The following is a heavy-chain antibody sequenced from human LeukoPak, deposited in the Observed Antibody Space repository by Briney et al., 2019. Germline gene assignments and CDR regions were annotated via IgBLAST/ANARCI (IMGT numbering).Heavy chain of an antibody. CDR1: GFTFSSYS. J-gene: IGHJ6*02. CDR2: ISSSSSYI. D-gene: IGHD3-9*01. Sequence: GGSPRLSCAASGFTFSSYSMNWVRQAPGKGLEWVPSISSSSSYIYYADSVKGRFTISRDNAKNSLYLQMNSLRAEDTAVYYCARVNWGLVLRYSCGMDVWGQGTTVTVSS. CDR3: ARVNWGLVLRYSCGMDV. V-gene: IGHV3-21*01.